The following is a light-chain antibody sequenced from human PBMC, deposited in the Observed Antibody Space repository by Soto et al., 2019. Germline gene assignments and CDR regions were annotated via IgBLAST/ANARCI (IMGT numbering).Light chain of an antibody. J-gene: IGKJ1*01. Sequence: IVLTQSPGTLSLSPGERATLSCRASQNIGTYLAWYQHKPGQAPSVLIFGASTRANGVSDRFSGSGSGTDFTLTISRLDPADFAVYYCQQYGTSPRWTFGQGTKVDIK. CDR3: QQYGTSPRWT. V-gene: IGKV3-20*01. CDR2: GAS. CDR1: QNIGTY.